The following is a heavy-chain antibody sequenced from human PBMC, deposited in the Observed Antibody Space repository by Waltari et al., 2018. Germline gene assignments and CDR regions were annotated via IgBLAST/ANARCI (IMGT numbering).Heavy chain of an antibody. Sequence: EVQLLESGGGLVQPGGSLRLSCAASGLTFSNYALSWVRQAQGRGLGWVSATGISGGSTFYADSVEGPFTLSLANSNNTLYLQLNSLRAEDTSVSSFPPPLLARLLSPSSFDVWGRGTLVTVSS. CDR3: PPPLLARLLSPSSFDV. J-gene: IGHJ2*01. CDR1: GLTFSNYA. CDR2: TGISGGST. V-gene: IGHV3-23*01. D-gene: IGHD6-6*01.